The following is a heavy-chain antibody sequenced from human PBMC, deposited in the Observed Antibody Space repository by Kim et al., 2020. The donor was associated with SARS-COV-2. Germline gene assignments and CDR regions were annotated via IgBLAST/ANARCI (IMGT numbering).Heavy chain of an antibody. CDR1: GGTFSSYA. D-gene: IGHD3-10*01. V-gene: IGHV1-69*04. CDR2: IIPILGIA. Sequence: SVKVSCKASGGTFSSYAISWVRQAPGQGLEWMGRIIPILGIANYAQKFQGRVTITADKSTSTAYMELSSLRSEDTAVYYCARVHSHVGVSPWGQGTLVTVSS. CDR3: ARVHSHVGVSP. J-gene: IGHJ5*02.